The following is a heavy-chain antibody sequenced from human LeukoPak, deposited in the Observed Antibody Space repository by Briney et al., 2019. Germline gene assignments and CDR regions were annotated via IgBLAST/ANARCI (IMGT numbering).Heavy chain of an antibody. J-gene: IGHJ4*02. CDR2: ISWDGGST. D-gene: IGHD3-10*01. V-gene: IGHV3-43D*03. Sequence: GGSLRLSCAASGFTFDDYAMHWVRQAPGKDLEWVSLISWDGGSTYYADSVKGRFTISRDNSKNSLYLQMNSLRAEDTALYYCAKDMAAYYYASGNIDYWGQGTLVTVSS. CDR3: AKDMAAYYYASGNIDY. CDR1: GFTFDDYA.